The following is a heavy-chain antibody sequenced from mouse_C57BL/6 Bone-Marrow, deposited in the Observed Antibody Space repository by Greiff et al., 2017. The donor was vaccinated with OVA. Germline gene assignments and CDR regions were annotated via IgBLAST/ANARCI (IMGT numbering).Heavy chain of an antibody. D-gene: IGHD2-3*01. J-gene: IGHJ3*01. CDR2: INPNNGGT. V-gene: IGHV1-26*01. CDR3: ARWLLAWFAY. CDR1: GYTFTDYY. Sequence: VQLQQSGPELVKPGASVKISCKASGYTFTDYYMNWVKQSHGKSLEWIGDINPNNGGTSYNQKFKGKATLTVDKSSSTAYMELRSLTSEDSAVYYCARWLLAWFAYWGQGTLVTVSA.